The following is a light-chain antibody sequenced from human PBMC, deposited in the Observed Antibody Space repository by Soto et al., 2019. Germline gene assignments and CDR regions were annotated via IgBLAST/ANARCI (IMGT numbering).Light chain of an antibody. J-gene: IGKJ2*01. Sequence: IQMTQSPSTLSASVGDRITITCRASQSVSSWLAWYQQKPGRVPKLLIYDASTLESGVPSTFGGSGSGTEFTLTINSLQPEDFATYFCQQYNSFPYTFGQGTKVDI. CDR1: QSVSSW. CDR2: DAS. CDR3: QQYNSFPYT. V-gene: IGKV1-5*01.